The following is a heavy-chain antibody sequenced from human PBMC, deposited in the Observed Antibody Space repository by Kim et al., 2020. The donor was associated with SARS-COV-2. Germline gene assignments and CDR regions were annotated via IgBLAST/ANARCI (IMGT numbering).Heavy chain of an antibody. CDR3: ARVIRGYYGMDV. CDR2: IYYSGST. J-gene: IGHJ6*02. D-gene: IGHD3-3*01. Sequence: SETLSLTCTVSGGSISSGGYYWSWIRQHPGKGLEWIGYIYYSGSTYYNPSLKSRVTISVDTSKNQFSLKLSSVTAADTAVYYCARVIRGYYGMDVWGQGTTVTVSS. CDR1: GGSISSGGYY. V-gene: IGHV4-31*03.